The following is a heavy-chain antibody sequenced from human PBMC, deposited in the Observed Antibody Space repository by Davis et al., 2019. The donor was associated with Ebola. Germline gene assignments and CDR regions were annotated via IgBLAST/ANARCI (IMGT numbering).Heavy chain of an antibody. D-gene: IGHD6-19*01. J-gene: IGHJ4*02. Sequence: ASVKVSCKASGYTFTSYDINWVRQATGQGLEWMGWMNPNSGNTGYAQKFQGRVTMTRNTSISTAYMELSSLRSEDTAVYYCARESSSGWYFDYWGQGTLVTVPS. CDR2: MNPNSGNT. CDR3: ARESSSGWYFDY. V-gene: IGHV1-8*01. CDR1: GYTFTSYD.